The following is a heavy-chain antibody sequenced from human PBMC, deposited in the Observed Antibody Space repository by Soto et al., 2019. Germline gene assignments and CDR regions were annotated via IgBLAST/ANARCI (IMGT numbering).Heavy chain of an antibody. V-gene: IGHV4-59*01. CDR1: GGSISSYY. CDR2: IYYSGST. D-gene: IGHD3-10*01. CDR3: ARDKFRGYYGSGSYFNWFDP. J-gene: IGHJ5*02. Sequence: ETLSLTCTVSGGSISSYYWSWIRQPPGKGLEWIGYIYYSGSTNYNPSLKSRVTISVDTSKNQFSLKLSSVTAADTAVYYCARDKFRGYYGSGSYFNWFDPWGQGTLVTVSS.